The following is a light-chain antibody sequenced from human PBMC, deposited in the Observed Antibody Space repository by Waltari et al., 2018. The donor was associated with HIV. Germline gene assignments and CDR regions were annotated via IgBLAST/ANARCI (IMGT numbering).Light chain of an antibody. CDR3: GTGDRSLGGGV. CDR2: GND. CDR1: SPNIGTDY. Sequence: QSVLTQPPSVSAAPGQKVAIPCSVSSPNIGTDYVSWYQHVPGSAPKLLIYGNDKRPSGTPDRFSGSKSGTSATLDITGLQTGDGADYYCGTGDRSLGGGVFGGGTKLTVL. V-gene: IGLV1-51*01. J-gene: IGLJ3*02.